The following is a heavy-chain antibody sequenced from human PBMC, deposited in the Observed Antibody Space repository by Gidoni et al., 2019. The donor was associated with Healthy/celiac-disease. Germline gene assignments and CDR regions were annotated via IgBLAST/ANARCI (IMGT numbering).Heavy chain of an antibody. CDR3: ARDEFRQYRAVMGMDV. D-gene: IGHD2-2*01. V-gene: IGHV4-4*07. CDR1: GGSIRSYY. Sequence: QVQLQESGPGLVKPSETLSLTCTVSGGSIRSYYWSWIRQPAGKGLEWIGRIYTSGSTNYNPSLKSRVTMSVDTSKNQFSLKLSSVTAADTAVYYCARDEFRQYRAVMGMDVWGQGTTVTVSS. CDR2: IYTSGST. J-gene: IGHJ6*02.